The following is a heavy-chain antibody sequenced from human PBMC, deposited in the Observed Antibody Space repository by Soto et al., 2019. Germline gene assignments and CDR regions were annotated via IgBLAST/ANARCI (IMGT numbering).Heavy chain of an antibody. D-gene: IGHD6-6*01. Sequence: PGGSLRLSCAASGFTFSSYGMHWVRQAPGKGLEWVAVIWYDGSNKYYADSVKGRFTISRDNSKNTLYLQMNSLRAEDTAVYYCEREKGSSSGIDYWGQGTLVTVSS. CDR2: IWYDGSNK. J-gene: IGHJ4*02. CDR3: EREKGSSSGIDY. CDR1: GFTFSSYG. V-gene: IGHV3-33*01.